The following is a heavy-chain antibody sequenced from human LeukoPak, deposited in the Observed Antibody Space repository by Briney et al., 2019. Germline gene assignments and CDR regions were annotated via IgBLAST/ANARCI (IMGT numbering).Heavy chain of an antibody. V-gene: IGHV4-39*07. CDR1: GGSISSSSYY. CDR2: IYYSGST. D-gene: IGHD6-13*01. CDR3: ARDRQLGV. Sequence: SETLSLTCTVSGGSISSSSYYWGWIRQPPGKGLEWIGSIYYSGSTYYNPSLKSRVTISVDTSKNQFSLKLSSVTAADTAVYYCARDRQLGVWGQGTTVTVSS. J-gene: IGHJ6*02.